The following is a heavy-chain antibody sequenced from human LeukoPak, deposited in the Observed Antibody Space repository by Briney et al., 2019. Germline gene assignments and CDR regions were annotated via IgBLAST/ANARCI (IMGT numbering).Heavy chain of an antibody. CDR3: AKEAMVRGVIIPPSYYFDY. CDR2: ISGSGGST. V-gene: IGHV3-23*01. CDR1: GFTFSSYA. Sequence: GGSLRLSCAASGFTFSSYAMSWVRQAPGKGLEWVSAISGSGGSTYYADSVKGRFTISRDNSKNTLYLQMNSLRAEDTAVYYCAKEAMVRGVIIPPSYYFDYWGQGTLVTVSS. J-gene: IGHJ4*02. D-gene: IGHD3-10*01.